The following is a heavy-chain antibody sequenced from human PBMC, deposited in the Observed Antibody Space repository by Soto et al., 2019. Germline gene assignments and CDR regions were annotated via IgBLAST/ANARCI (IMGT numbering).Heavy chain of an antibody. CDR3: ATDTGTTETTKHDYYMDV. CDR1: GASISSTSYY. V-gene: IGHV4-39*02. Sequence: QLQLQESGPGLVKPSETLSLTCTVSGASISSTSYYWGWIRQPPGKGLGWIGSIHHSGTTYYNPSLKSLVTIPVDTSQNHFSPRLTSGTAADTAVYYCATDTGTTETTKHDYYMDVWGKGTTVTVSS. J-gene: IGHJ6*03. CDR2: IHHSGTT. D-gene: IGHD1-1*01.